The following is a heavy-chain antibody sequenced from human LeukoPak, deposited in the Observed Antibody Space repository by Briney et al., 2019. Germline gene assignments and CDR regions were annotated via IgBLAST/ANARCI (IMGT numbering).Heavy chain of an antibody. V-gene: IGHV1-18*01. J-gene: IGHJ5*02. CDR1: GYTFTSYG. Sequence: ASVKVSCKASGYTFTSYGISWVRQAPGQGLEWMGWISAYNGNTNYAQKLQGRVTMTTDTSTSTAYMELSSLRSEDTAVYYCARDCPDYVTGAAAGMGDSNWFDPWGQGTLVTVSS. CDR2: ISAYNGNT. D-gene: IGHD6-13*01. CDR3: ARDCPDYVTGAAAGMGDSNWFDP.